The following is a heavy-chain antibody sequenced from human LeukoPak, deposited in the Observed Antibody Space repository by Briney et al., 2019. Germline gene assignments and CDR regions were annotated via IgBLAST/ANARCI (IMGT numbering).Heavy chain of an antibody. Sequence: ASVKVSCKASGYTFTSYGISWVRQAPGQGLEWMGWISACGDNTTYAQKLQGRVTMTRDTSTSTVYMELSSVRSEDTAVYYCARGRQQLVRWSPFDFWGQGTLVTVSS. CDR3: ARGRQQLVRWSPFDF. J-gene: IGHJ4*02. V-gene: IGHV1-18*01. CDR1: GYTFTSYG. D-gene: IGHD6-13*01. CDR2: ISACGDNT.